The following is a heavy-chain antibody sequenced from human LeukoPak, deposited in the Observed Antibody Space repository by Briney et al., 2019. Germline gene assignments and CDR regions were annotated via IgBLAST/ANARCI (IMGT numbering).Heavy chain of an antibody. D-gene: IGHD3-9*01. Sequence: SETLSLTCTLSGGSISSGTHYWGWVRQSPGKGLEWIGSSPTRGTTFYNPSLKSRVTLSTDTSNNQFSLRLSSVTAADTAVYYCARHDYDSLTGYTINWFDPWGQGTLVTVSS. J-gene: IGHJ5*02. CDR1: GGSISSGTHY. CDR3: ARHDYDSLTGYTINWFDP. CDR2: SPTRGTT. V-gene: IGHV4-39*01.